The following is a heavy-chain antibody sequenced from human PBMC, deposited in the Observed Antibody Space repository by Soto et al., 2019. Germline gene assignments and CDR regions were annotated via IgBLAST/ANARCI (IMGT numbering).Heavy chain of an antibody. J-gene: IGHJ6*02. CDR3: AKPQIARHYYYGMEV. CDR2: INPSGTTT. Sequence: QVQLVQSGAEVKKPGASVKVSCKASGYTFTSFYMHWVRQAPGQGLEWMGIINPSGTTTDYAQKGQGRVTMTRDTSTSTYYIELSSLTSEDTAVYYCAKPQIARHYYYGMEVWGQGPAVTVSS. CDR1: GYTFTSFY. V-gene: IGHV1-46*01.